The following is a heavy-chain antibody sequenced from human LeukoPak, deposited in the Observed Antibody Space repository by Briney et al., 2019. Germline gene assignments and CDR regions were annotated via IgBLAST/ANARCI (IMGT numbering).Heavy chain of an antibody. J-gene: IGHJ4*02. D-gene: IGHD3-16*01. CDR1: GFTFSSYA. CDR3: ARDPNDYVWGERPYL. CDR2: IISSSSYI. V-gene: IGHV3-21*01. Sequence: GGSLRLSCAASGFTFSSYAMSWVRQAPGKGLEWVSSIISSSSYIYYADSVKGRFTISRDNAKNSLYLHMNSLRAEDTAVYYCARDPNDYVWGERPYLWGQGTLVTVSS.